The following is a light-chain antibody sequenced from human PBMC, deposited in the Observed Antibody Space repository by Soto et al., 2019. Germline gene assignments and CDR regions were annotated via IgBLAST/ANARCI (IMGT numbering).Light chain of an antibody. CDR1: KLGDKY. V-gene: IGLV3-1*01. Sequence: SYELTQPPSVSVSPGQTASITCSGDKLGDKYACWYQQKPGQSPVLVIYEDTKRPSGIPERFSGFNSGNTATLTISGTQAMDEADYYCQAWDSSTDVFGTGTKLTVL. J-gene: IGLJ1*01. CDR2: EDT. CDR3: QAWDSSTDV.